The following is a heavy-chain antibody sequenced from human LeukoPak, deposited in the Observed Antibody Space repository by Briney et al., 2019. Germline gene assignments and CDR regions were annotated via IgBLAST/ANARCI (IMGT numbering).Heavy chain of an antibody. D-gene: IGHD6-6*01. CDR2: MNPNSGNT. CDR1: GYTFTSYD. J-gene: IGHJ6*03. Sequence: ASVKVSCKASGYTFTSYDINWVRQATGQGLEWMGWMNPNSGNTGYAQKFQGRVTMTRNTSISTAYMELSSLRSEDTAVYYCARLVRAARRGYYYYMDVWGKGTTVTVSS. CDR3: ARLVRAARRGYYYYMDV. V-gene: IGHV1-8*01.